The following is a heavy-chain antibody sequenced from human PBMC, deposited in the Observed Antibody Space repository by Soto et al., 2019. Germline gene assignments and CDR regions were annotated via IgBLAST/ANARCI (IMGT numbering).Heavy chain of an antibody. CDR2: ISWNSGSI. Sequence: EVQLVESGGGLVQPGRSLRLSCAASGFTFDDYAMHWVRQAPGKGLEWVSGISWNSGSIGYADSVKGRFTISRDNAKNSLYLQMNSLRAEDTALYYCAKDINLNPYYYYYMDVWGKGTTVTVSS. CDR1: GFTFDDYA. J-gene: IGHJ6*03. V-gene: IGHV3-9*01. CDR3: AKDINLNPYYYYYMDV.